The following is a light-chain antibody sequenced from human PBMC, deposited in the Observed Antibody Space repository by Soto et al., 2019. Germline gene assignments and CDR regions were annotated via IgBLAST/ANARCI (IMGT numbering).Light chain of an antibody. CDR3: CSYTSSSTYV. CDR2: DVN. J-gene: IGLJ1*01. V-gene: IGLV2-14*01. CDR1: SSDVGGYNY. Sequence: QSALTQPASVSGSPGQSITISCTGTSSDVGGYNYVSWYQQHPGKAPKLMIFDVNNRPSGVSNRFSGSKSGNTASLTISGPQAEDEADYYCCSYTSSSTYVFGTGTKLTVL.